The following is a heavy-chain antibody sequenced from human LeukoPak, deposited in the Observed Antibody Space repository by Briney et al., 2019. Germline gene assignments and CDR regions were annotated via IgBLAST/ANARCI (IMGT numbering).Heavy chain of an antibody. Sequence: GGSLRLSCAASGFTFSSYGMYWVRQAPGKGLEWVAFIRYDGSNKYYADSVKGRFTISRDNSKNTLYLQMNSLRAEDTAVYYCAANPPGKSSWYGLGAFDIWGQGTMVTVSS. CDR1: GFTFSSYG. CDR2: IRYDGSNK. V-gene: IGHV3-30*02. CDR3: AANPPGKSSWYGLGAFDI. D-gene: IGHD6-13*01. J-gene: IGHJ3*02.